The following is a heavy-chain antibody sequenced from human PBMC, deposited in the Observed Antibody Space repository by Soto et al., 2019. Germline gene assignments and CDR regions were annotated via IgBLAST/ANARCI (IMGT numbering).Heavy chain of an antibody. V-gene: IGHV4-30-2*01. J-gene: IGHJ5*02. CDR2: IYHSGST. CDR1: GGSIGGGGCS. CDR3: ARVPYP. Sequence: TLETLCLTCAVSGGSIGGGGCSWSWIRQPPGKGLEWIGYIYHSGSTYYNPSLKSRVTISVDRSKNQFSLKLSSMTAADTAVYYCARVPYPWGQGTLVTVSS.